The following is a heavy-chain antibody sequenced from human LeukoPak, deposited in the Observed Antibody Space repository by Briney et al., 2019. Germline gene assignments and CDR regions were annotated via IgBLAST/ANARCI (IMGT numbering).Heavy chain of an antibody. CDR2: ISIGGDTT. Sequence: GGSLRLSCAASGFTFSSHGMCWVRQAPGRGLEWVSSISIGGDTTYSDSVKGRFTISRDNSKNTLYLQLDSLRAEDTAIYYCAKGIRPNDCCGQGNLVTVSS. V-gene: IGHV3-23*01. CDR3: AKGIRPNDC. D-gene: IGHD2/OR15-2a*01. J-gene: IGHJ4*02. CDR1: GFTFSSHG.